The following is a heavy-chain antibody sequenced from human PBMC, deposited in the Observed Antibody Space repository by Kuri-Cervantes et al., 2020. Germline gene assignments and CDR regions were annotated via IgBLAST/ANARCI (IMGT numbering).Heavy chain of an antibody. CDR1: GGTISSSSYY. D-gene: IGHD4-11*01. J-gene: IGHJ6*02. Sequence: SETLSLTCTVSGGTISSSSYYWSWIRQPPWKGLEWIGYIYYSGSTNYNPSLKSRVTISVDTSKNQFSLKLSSVTAVDTAVYYCARDPTTVTTGYYYYGMDVWGQGTTVTVSS. V-gene: IGHV4-61*01. CDR3: ARDPTTVTTGYYYYGMDV. CDR2: IYYSGST.